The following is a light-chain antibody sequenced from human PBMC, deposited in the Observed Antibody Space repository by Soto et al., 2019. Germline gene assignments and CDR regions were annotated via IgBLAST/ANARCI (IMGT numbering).Light chain of an antibody. J-gene: IGKJ3*01. Sequence: DIQMTQSPSSLSASVGDRVTITCRASQGISNYLAWYQQKPGKVPKLLIYAASTLQSGVPSRFSGSGSGTDFTLTISSLQPEDVATYYCQKYNRARGFGPGTKVDIK. V-gene: IGKV1-27*01. CDR3: QKYNRARG. CDR2: AAS. CDR1: QGISNY.